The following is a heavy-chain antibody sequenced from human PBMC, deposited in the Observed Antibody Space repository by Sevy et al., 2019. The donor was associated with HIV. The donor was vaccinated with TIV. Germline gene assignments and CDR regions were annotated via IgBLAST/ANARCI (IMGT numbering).Heavy chain of an antibody. CDR2: IYHSGTT. V-gene: IGHV4-59*12. Sequence: SETLSLTCTVSGGSINSFYWSWIRQTPGKGLEWIGYIYHSGTTKHNASLKSRIAISIDTSNNQFSLRVRPVIAADTAVYFCARGGAGFGSGSDAPFDVWGQGALVTVSS. D-gene: IGHD3-10*01. CDR3: ARGGAGFGSGSDAPFDV. CDR1: GGSINSFY. J-gene: IGHJ4*02.